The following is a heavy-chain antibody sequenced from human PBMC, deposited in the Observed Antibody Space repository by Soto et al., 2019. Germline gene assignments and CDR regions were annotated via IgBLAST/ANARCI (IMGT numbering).Heavy chain of an antibody. D-gene: IGHD6-19*01. V-gene: IGHV4-4*07. J-gene: IGHJ4*02. CDR1: GGAISSSY. CDR2: IFTSVST. CDR3: ARDSPEVAGTIDY. Sequence: SETLSLTCTVSGGAISSSYWSCIRQPAGKGLEWIGRIFTSVSTNYNPSLKSRLTLSVDTSKNQFSLQLSSVTAADTALYYCARDSPEVAGTIDYWGQGTPVTVSS.